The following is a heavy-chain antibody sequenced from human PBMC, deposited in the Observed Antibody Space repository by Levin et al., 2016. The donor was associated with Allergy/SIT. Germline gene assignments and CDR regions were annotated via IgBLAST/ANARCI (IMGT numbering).Heavy chain of an antibody. Sequence: SETLSLTCTVSGGSISRGDYYWSWIRQPPGKGLEWIGYIYYTGSTNYNPSLESRITISVDTSKNQFSLKLRSVTAADTAVYYCARNVVIRGSGWNWFDPWGQGTLVTVSP. CDR3: ARNVVIRGSGWNWFDP. CDR2: IYYTGST. D-gene: IGHD6-25*01. J-gene: IGHJ5*02. CDR1: GGSISRGDYY. V-gene: IGHV4-30-4*01.